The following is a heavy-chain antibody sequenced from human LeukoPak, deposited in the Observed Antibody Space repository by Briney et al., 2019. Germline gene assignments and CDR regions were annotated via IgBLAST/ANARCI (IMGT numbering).Heavy chain of an antibody. V-gene: IGHV4-4*07. CDR3: ARTYYSFWSGSSYWYFDL. CDR1: GGSISSYY. J-gene: IGHJ2*01. CDR2: MYTSGST. Sequence: SETLSFTCTVSGGSISSYYWSWIRQPAGKGPESIGRMYTSGSTNYRPSLKSQVTMSVDTSKNQFSLKLSSVTAADTAVYYCARTYYSFWSGSSYWYFDLWGRGTLVTVSS. D-gene: IGHD3/OR15-3a*01.